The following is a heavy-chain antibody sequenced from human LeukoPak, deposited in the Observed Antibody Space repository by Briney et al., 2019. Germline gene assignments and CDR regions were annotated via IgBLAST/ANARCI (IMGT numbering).Heavy chain of an antibody. CDR2: IYYSGST. V-gene: IGHV4-30-4*08. J-gene: IGHJ6*03. Sequence: SETLSLTCTVSGGSISSGDYYWSWIRQPPGKGLERIGYIYYSGSTYYNPSLKSRVTISVDTSKNQFSLKLSSVTAADTAVYYCARGGYSGYGPYMDVWGKGTTVTVSS. CDR3: ARGGYSGYGPYMDV. D-gene: IGHD5-12*01. CDR1: GGSISSGDYY.